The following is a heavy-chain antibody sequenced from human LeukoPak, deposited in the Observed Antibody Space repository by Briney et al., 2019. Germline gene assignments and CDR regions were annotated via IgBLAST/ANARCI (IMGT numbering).Heavy chain of an antibody. CDR3: ATYRQVLLPFES. D-gene: IGHD2-8*02. CDR1: GFTFSSYA. Sequence: GGSLRLSCAASGFTFSSYATSWVRQAPGKGLEWVSTISNNDGTTYYADSVRGRFTISRDNSKSTLSLQMNSLRAEDTAIYYCATYRQVLLPFESWGQGTLVTVSS. CDR2: ISNNDGTT. V-gene: IGHV3-23*01. J-gene: IGHJ4*02.